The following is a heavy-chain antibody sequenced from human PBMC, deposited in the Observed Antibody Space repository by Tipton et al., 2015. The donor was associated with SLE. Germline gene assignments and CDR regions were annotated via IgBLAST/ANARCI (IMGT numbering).Heavy chain of an antibody. CDR1: NYSIPRGFY. CDR2: FSHTGNP. Sequence: TLSRTCAVSNYSIPRGFYCVWIRQPPGKGLEWIGSFSHTGNPYYNPSPKSRVTLSGDTSKNQFSLRLSSVTATDTAVYYCARAGELSLYLDYWGQGALVTVSS. D-gene: IGHD3-16*02. CDR3: ARAGELSLYLDY. V-gene: IGHV4-38-2*01. J-gene: IGHJ4*02.